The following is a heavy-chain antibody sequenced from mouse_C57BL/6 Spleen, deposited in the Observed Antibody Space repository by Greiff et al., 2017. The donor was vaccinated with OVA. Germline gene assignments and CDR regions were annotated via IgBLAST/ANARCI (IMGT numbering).Heavy chain of an antibody. CDR2: ISSGSSTI. D-gene: IGHD2-3*01. V-gene: IGHV5-17*01. CDR1: GFTFSDYG. CDR3: ARGDGYYGDY. Sequence: EVQRVESGGGLVKPGGSLKLSCAASGFTFSDYGMHWVRQAPEKGLEWVAYISSGSSTIYYADTVKGRFTLSRDNAKNTLFLQMTSLRSEDTAMYYCARGDGYYGDYWGQGTTLTVSS. J-gene: IGHJ2*01.